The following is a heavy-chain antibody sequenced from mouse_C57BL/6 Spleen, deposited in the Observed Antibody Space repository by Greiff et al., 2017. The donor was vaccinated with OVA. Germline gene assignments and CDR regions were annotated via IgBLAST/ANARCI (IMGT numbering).Heavy chain of an antibody. CDR2: IYPSSGST. CDR3: ARYGDYYGSSLCFDY. V-gene: IGHV1-64*01. Sequence: VQLQQSGAELVKPGASVKLSCKASGYTFTSYWMHWVKQRPGQGLEWIGRIYPSSGSTNYNEKFKGKATMTVEKSSSTAYMQLSSLTSEDSAVYDCARYGDYYGSSLCFDYWGQGTPLTVSA. D-gene: IGHD1-1*01. J-gene: IGHJ2*01. CDR1: GYTFTSYW.